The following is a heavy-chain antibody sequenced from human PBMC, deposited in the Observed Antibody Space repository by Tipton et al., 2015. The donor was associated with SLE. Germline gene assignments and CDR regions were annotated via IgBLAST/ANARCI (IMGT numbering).Heavy chain of an antibody. V-gene: IGHV3-48*01. CDR1: RFTFSTYS. D-gene: IGHD3-10*01. J-gene: IGHJ6*02. Sequence: SLRLSCAASRFTFSTYSMNWVRQAPGKGLEWVSYISGRSSTIHYADSVKGRFTISRDNAKNSLFLQMNSLRAEDTAVYYCARTLGFFYGMDVWGQGTTVTVSS. CDR3: ARTLGFFYGMDV. CDR2: ISGRSSTI.